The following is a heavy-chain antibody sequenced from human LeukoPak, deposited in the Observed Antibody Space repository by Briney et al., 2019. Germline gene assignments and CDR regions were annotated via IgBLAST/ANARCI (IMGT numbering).Heavy chain of an antibody. CDR1: GGSISSYY. J-gene: IGHJ3*02. Sequence: SETLSLTCTVSGGSISSYYWSWIRQPPGKGLEWIGYIYYSGSTYYNPSLKSRVTISVDTSKNQFSLKLSSVTAADTAVYYCARIIMITFGGVIDADAFDIWGQGTMVTVSS. CDR2: IYYSGST. CDR3: ARIIMITFGGVIDADAFDI. V-gene: IGHV4-59*08. D-gene: IGHD3-16*02.